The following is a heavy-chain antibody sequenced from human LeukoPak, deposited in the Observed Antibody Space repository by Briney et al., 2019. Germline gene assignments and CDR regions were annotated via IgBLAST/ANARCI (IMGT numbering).Heavy chain of an antibody. D-gene: IGHD2-2*01. CDR2: ISAYNGNT. Sequence: ASVKVSCKASGYTFTSYGISWVRQAPGQGLEWMGWISAYNGNTNYAQKLQGRVTMTTDTSTSTAYMELRSLRSDDTAVYYCARDYTDAIVVVPAAMDYWGQGTLVTVSS. CDR1: GYTFTSYG. J-gene: IGHJ4*02. V-gene: IGHV1-18*01. CDR3: ARDYTDAIVVVPAAMDY.